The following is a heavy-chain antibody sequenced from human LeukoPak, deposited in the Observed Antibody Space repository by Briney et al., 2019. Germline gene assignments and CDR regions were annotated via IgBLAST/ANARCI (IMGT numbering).Heavy chain of an antibody. CDR1: GGTFSSYA. CDR3: ARDTAEVRYYYMAV. D-gene: IGHD5-18*01. CDR2: IIPIFGTA. V-gene: IGHV1-69*01. J-gene: IGHJ6*03. Sequence: SVKVSCKASGGTFSSYAIGWVRQAPGQGLEWMGGIIPIFGTANYAQKFQGRVTITADESTSTAYMELSGRRSEDTAVYYCARDTAEVRYYYMAVWGKGTTVTVSS.